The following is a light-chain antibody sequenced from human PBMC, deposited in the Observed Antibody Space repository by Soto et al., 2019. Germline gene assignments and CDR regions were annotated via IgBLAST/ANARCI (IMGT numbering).Light chain of an antibody. V-gene: IGKV1-39*01. Sequence: DIQMTQSPSSLSASVGDRVTITCRASQSISSYLNWYQQKPGKAPKLLIYAASSLQSGLPSRFSSSGSGTDFTLTISSLQPEDFATYYCQQSYSTPLAFGGATKVEIK. CDR3: QQSYSTPLA. CDR1: QSISSY. J-gene: IGKJ4*01. CDR2: AAS.